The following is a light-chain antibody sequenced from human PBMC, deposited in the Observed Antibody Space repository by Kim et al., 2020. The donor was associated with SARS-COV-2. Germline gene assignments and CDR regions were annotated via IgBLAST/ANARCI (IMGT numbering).Light chain of an antibody. CDR3: QHYSRFPYT. J-gene: IGKJ2*01. CDR1: ENIGTW. V-gene: IGKV1-5*03. Sequence: DIKMSQSPSTLSASVGDRVTITCRASENIGTWLDWYQQKPGRAPSLLIYLASTLESGVPSRFSGTGSGTEFSLSITSLQPYDFATYYCQHYSRFPYTFGQGTKLEI. CDR2: LAS.